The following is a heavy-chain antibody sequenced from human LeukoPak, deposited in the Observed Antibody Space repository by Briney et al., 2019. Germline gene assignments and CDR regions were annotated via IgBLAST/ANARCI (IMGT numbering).Heavy chain of an antibody. V-gene: IGHV3-7*01. Sequence: GGSLRLSCAASGFTFSSYSMNGVRQAPGKGLEWVAKITQDGSEKYYMDSVKGRFIISRDNGKNSLYLQMNSLRVEDTAVYYCARDWRQDNAFDLWGQGTMVTVSS. D-gene: IGHD2-15*01. CDR3: ARDWRQDNAFDL. CDR1: GFTFSSYS. CDR2: ITQDGSEK. J-gene: IGHJ3*01.